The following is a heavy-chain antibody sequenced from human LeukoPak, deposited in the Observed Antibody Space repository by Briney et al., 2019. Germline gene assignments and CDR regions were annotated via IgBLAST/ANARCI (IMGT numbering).Heavy chain of an antibody. CDR3: ARGHRYVAARRGYYFDY. Sequence: PSETLSLTCAVYGGSFSGYYWSWIRQPPGKGLEWIGEINHSGSTNYNPSLKSRVTILVDTSKNQFSLKLSSVTAADTAVYYCARGHRYVAARRGYYFDYWGQGTLVTVSS. V-gene: IGHV4-34*01. CDR1: GGSFSGYY. D-gene: IGHD6-6*01. CDR2: INHSGST. J-gene: IGHJ4*02.